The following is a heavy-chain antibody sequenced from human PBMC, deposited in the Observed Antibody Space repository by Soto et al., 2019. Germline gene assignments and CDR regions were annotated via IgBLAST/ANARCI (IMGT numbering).Heavy chain of an antibody. CDR1: GGSISSYY. Sequence: SETLSLTCTVSGGSISSYYWSWFRQPPGKGLEWIGYIYYSGSTNYNPSLKSRVTISVDTSKNQFSLKLSSVTAADTAVYYCERGYDWGRLAWFDPWGQGTLVTVS. J-gene: IGHJ5*02. CDR2: IYYSGST. D-gene: IGHD5-12*01. V-gene: IGHV4-59*01. CDR3: ERGYDWGRLAWFDP.